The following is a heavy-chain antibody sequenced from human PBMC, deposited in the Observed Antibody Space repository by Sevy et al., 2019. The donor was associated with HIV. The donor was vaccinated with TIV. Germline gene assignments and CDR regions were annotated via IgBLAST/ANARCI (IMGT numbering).Heavy chain of an antibody. CDR3: TKDMVTFGGIIANSPGGFDI. CDR1: GFRFSSYG. Sequence: GGSLRLSCAASGFRFSSYGMNWVRQAPGKGLEWVAFLPYDGSKEDYATSVKGRFTISRDNSKNTLYLQMNSLRVEETAVYYCTKDMVTFGGIIANSPGGFDIWGQGTMVTVSS. D-gene: IGHD3-16*02. V-gene: IGHV3-30*02. CDR2: LPYDGSKE. J-gene: IGHJ3*02.